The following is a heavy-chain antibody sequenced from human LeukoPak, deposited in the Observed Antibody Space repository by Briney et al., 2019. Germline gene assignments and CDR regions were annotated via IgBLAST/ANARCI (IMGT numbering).Heavy chain of an antibody. J-gene: IGHJ6*02. CDR1: GFTVSSNY. CDR3: ARERGFGPLYYYYYYGMDV. V-gene: IGHV3-66*01. Sequence: GGSLRLSCAASGFTVSSNYMSWVRQAPGKGLEWVSVIYSGGSTYYADSVKGRFTISRDNSKNTLYLQVNSLRAEDTAVYYCARERGFGPLYYYYYYGMDVWGQGTTVTVSS. D-gene: IGHD3-10*01. CDR2: IYSGGST.